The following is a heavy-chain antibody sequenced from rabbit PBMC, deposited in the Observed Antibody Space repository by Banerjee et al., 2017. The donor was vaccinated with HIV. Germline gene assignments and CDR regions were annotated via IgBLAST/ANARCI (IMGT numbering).Heavy chain of an antibody. V-gene: IGHV1S40*01. Sequence: QSLEESGGDLVKPGASLTLTCTASGFSFSSNYYMCWVRQAPGKGLEWIACIYAGGSGSTYYASWAKGRFTISKTSSTTVTLQMTSLTAADTATYFCARDLTYYTYGGPGYAYDLGNLWGPGTLVTVS. J-gene: IGHJ4*01. CDR3: ARDLTYYTYGGPGYAYDLGNL. CDR1: GFSFSSNYY. CDR2: IYAGGSGST. D-gene: IGHD6-1*01.